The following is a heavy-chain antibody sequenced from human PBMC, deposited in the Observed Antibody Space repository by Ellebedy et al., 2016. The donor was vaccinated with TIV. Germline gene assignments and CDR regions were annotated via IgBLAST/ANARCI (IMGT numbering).Heavy chain of an antibody. CDR2: ITSSGDIK. V-gene: IGHV3-11*01. D-gene: IGHD2-2*01. CDR1: GFNFSDYY. Sequence: GGSLRLSCAGSGFNFSDYYMSWVRQAPGKGLEWLAYITSSGDIKYYTDSVKGRSTISRDNANSSPHLQMNRLRAEDTAVYYFTRDPGSTRFYYYYGMDVWGQGTTVTVSS. J-gene: IGHJ6*02. CDR3: TRDPGSTRFYYYYGMDV.